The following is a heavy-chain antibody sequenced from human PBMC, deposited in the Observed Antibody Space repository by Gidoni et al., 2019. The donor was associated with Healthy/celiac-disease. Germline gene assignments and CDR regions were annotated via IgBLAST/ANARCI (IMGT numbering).Heavy chain of an antibody. D-gene: IGHD3-3*01. V-gene: IGHV3-23*01. J-gene: IGHJ6*02. CDR3: ANRPGGNYDFWSGYYTGFYYYGMDV. CDR2: ISGSGGST. Sequence: FSSYAMSWVRQAPGKGLEWVSAISGSGGSTYYADSVKGRFTISRDNSKNTLYLQMNSLRAEDTAVYYCANRPGGNYDFWSGYYTGFYYYGMDVWGQGTTVTVSS. CDR1: FSSYA.